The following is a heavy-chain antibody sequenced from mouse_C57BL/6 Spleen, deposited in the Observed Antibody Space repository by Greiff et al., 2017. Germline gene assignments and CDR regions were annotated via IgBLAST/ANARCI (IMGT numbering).Heavy chain of an antibody. CDR3: ASWRDWYFDV. J-gene: IGHJ1*03. Sequence: EVKLMESGPGLVKPSQSLSLTCSVTGYSITSGYYWNWIRQFPGNKLEWMGYISYDGSNNYHPSLKNRISITRDTSKNQFFLKLNSVTTEDTATYYCASWRDWYFDVWGTETTVTVSS. CDR2: ISYDGSN. V-gene: IGHV3-6*01. CDR1: GYSITSGYY.